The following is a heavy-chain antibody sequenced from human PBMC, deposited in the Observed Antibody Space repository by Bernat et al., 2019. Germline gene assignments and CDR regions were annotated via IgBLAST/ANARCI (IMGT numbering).Heavy chain of an antibody. CDR3: ARDGPLEGTTLDY. CDR1: GFTFSSYG. J-gene: IGHJ4*02. D-gene: IGHD1-7*01. V-gene: IGHV3-33*01. CDR2: IWYDGSNK. Sequence: QVQLVESGGDVVQPGRSLRISCAASGFTFSSYGMHWVRQAPGKGLEWVAGIWYDGSNKYYGDSVKGRFTISRDNSKNKLYLQMNSLRAEDTAVYYCARDGPLEGTTLDYWGQGTLVTVSS.